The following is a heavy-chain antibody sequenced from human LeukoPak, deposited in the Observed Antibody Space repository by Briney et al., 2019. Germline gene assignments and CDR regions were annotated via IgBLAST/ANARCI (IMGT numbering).Heavy chain of an antibody. V-gene: IGHV5-51*01. Sequence: GESLKISCKGSGYSFTSYWIGWVRRMPGKGLEWMGIIYPGDSDTRYSPSFQGQVTISADKSISTAYLQWSSLKASDTAMYYCARRSDPITIFGVVTHDFDYWGQGTLVTVSS. CDR1: GYSFTSYW. D-gene: IGHD3-3*01. CDR2: IYPGDSDT. J-gene: IGHJ4*02. CDR3: ARRSDPITIFGVVTHDFDY.